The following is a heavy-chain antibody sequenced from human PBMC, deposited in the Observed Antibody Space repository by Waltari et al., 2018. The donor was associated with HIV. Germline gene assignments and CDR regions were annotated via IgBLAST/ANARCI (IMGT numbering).Heavy chain of an antibody. D-gene: IGHD2-15*01. CDR1: GGSINGFP. CDR2: VNPSGST. J-gene: IGHJ4*02. CDR3: ARVQPGYCSGIGCRKELDY. Sequence: QVQLQQWGAGLLKPSETLSLTCGVYGGSINGFPWSWIRQPPGKGLEWIGEVNPSGSTKYNPSLKSRLTISVDTSKDQFSLKMSSVTAADTAVYYCARVQPGYCSGIGCRKELDYWGQGTLVTVSS. V-gene: IGHV4-34*01.